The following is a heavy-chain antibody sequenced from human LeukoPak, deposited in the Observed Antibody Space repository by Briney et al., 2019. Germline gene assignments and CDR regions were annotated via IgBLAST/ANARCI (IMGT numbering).Heavy chain of an antibody. CDR1: GFTFSSYA. V-gene: IGHV3-23*01. CDR3: AKNQKYSGYALHYYYYMDV. D-gene: IGHD5-12*01. CDR2: ISGSGGST. J-gene: IGHJ6*03. Sequence: PGGSLRLSCAASGFTFSSYAMSWVRQAPGKGLEWVSAISGSGGSTYYADSVKGRFTISRDNSKNTLYLQMNSLRAEDTAVYYCAKNQKYSGYALHYYYYMDVWGKGTTVTVSS.